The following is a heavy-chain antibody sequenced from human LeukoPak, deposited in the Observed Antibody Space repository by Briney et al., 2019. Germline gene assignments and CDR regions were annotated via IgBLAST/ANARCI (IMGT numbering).Heavy chain of an antibody. Sequence: SVKVSCKASVGTFSSYAISWVRQAPGQGLEWMGGIIPIFCTANYAQKLQGRVTITADESTSTAYMVLSSLRSEDTAVCYCARDGQGMSGYYYGAGSPRFDPWGEGTGVTVSS. J-gene: IGHJ5*02. V-gene: IGHV1-69*13. CDR3: ARDGQGMSGYYYGAGSPRFDP. D-gene: IGHD3-10*01. CDR2: IIPIFCTA. CDR1: VGTFSSYA.